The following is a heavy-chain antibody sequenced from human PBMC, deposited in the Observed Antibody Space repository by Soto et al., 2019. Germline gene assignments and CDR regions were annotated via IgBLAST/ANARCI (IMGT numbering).Heavy chain of an antibody. CDR1: GGSISSGDYY. CDR3: ARQPESTSYFDY. Sequence: PSETLSLTCTVSGGSISSGDYYWNWIRQHPGKGLEWIGNVYQSGTTRLNPSLKSRVSIFVDRSKNQFSLELNSATAADRAVYYCARQPESTSYFDYWGQGILVTVSS. V-gene: IGHV4-39*01. D-gene: IGHD2-2*01. CDR2: VYQSGTT. J-gene: IGHJ4*02.